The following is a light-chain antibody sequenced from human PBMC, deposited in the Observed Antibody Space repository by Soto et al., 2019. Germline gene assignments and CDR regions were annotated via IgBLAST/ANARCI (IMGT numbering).Light chain of an antibody. CDR3: QQDDSSPQA. Sequence: DIVMTQSPDSLAVSLGERATINCKSSQSVLYSSNNNNYLAWYQQKPGQPPKLLIYWASTRESGVPDRFSGSGSGTDFTLPISSLQAEDVAIYYCQQDDSSPQAFGQGTKVEIK. CDR1: QSVLYSSNNNNY. CDR2: WAS. J-gene: IGKJ1*01. V-gene: IGKV4-1*01.